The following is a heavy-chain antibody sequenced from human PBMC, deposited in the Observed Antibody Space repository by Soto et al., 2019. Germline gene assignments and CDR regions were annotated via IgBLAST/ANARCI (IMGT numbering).Heavy chain of an antibody. Sequence: GGSLRLSCAASGFTFSSYAMSWVRQAPGKGLEWVSAISGSGGSTYYADSVKGRFTISRDNSKNTLYLQMNSLRAEDTAVYYCARPYYDILTGYYNPGFSRGHYFDYWGQGTLVTVSS. CDR1: GFTFSSYA. CDR2: ISGSGGST. CDR3: ARPYYDILTGYYNPGFSRGHYFDY. V-gene: IGHV3-23*01. J-gene: IGHJ4*02. D-gene: IGHD3-9*01.